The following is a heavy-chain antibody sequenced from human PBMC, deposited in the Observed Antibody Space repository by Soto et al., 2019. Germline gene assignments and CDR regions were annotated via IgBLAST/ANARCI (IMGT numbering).Heavy chain of an antibody. D-gene: IGHD5-18*01. V-gene: IGHV3-48*02. CDR2: ISGSGATK. J-gene: IGHJ4*02. CDR3: ARAIRGFSYVVDY. CDR1: GFTFSSHS. Sequence: PGGSLRLSCAASGFTFSSHSINWVRQAPGKGLEWVSYISGSGATKYYADSVKGRFTISRDNARNSLYLQMSSLSDEDTAVYYCARAIRGFSYVVDYWGQGTLVTGS.